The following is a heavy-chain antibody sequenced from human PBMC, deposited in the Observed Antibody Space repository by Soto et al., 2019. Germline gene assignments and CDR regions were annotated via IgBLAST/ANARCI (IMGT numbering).Heavy chain of an antibody. D-gene: IGHD5-12*01. Sequence: ASVKVSCKASGYSFTSYGISWVRQAPGQGLEWMGWINPNNGDTNYAQKFQGRVSMTRDTSTSTAYMELSSLRFDDTAVYYCARHSGYDYVFDYWGQGTLVTSPQ. CDR2: INPNNGDT. V-gene: IGHV1-2*02. CDR3: ARHSGYDYVFDY. CDR1: GYSFTSYG. J-gene: IGHJ4*02.